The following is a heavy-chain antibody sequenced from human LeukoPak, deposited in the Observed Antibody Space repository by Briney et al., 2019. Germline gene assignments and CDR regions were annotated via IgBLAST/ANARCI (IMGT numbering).Heavy chain of an antibody. CDR3: ARDKDSWDYGDFYDN. Sequence: GGSLRLSCAASGFAFSSYWMSWVRQAPGKGLEWVANIKQDGSEKYYVDPVKGRFTISRDNAKNSLYLQMNSLRAEDTAVYYCARDKDSWDYGDFYDNWGQGTLVTVSS. D-gene: IGHD4-17*01. CDR1: GFAFSSYW. V-gene: IGHV3-7*01. J-gene: IGHJ4*02. CDR2: IKQDGSEK.